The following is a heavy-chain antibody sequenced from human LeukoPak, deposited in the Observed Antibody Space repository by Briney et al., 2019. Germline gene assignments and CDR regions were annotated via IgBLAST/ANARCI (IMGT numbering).Heavy chain of an antibody. CDR3: ARPKYSSSWQIFDY. D-gene: IGHD6-13*01. CDR1: GFTFSDYY. J-gene: IGHJ4*02. V-gene: IGHV3-11*01. Sequence: PGGSLRLSCAASGFTFSDYYMSWIRQAPGKGLEWVSYISSGNTIYYADSVKGRFTISRDNAKNSLYLQMNSLRAEDTAVYYCARPKYSSSWQIFDYWGQGTLVTASS. CDR2: ISSGNTI.